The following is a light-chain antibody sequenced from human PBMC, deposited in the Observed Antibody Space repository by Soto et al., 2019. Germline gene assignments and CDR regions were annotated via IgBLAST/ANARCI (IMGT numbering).Light chain of an antibody. V-gene: IGKV3-20*01. J-gene: IGKJ4*01. CDR3: QQYGNSPRT. CDR1: QSVRSDY. Sequence: EIVLTQSPDTLSLSPGQRATLSCRASQSVRSDYFAWYQQKPGQAPRVIIFGVSTRATGVPDRFSGSGSGTDFTLTISRLEPEDFALYYCQQYGNSPRTFGGGTKVDIK. CDR2: GVS.